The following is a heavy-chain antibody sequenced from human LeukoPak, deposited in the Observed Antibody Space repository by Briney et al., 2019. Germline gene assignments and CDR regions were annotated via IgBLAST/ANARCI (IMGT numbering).Heavy chain of an antibody. V-gene: IGHV3-30*02. J-gene: IGHJ4*02. CDR1: GFMFSEYG. Sequence: PGGSLRLSCAASGFMFSEYGMHWVRQAPGKGLGWGAFIRDDGSNKISADSVKGRFTISRDNSKNTVSLQMNSLRSEDTAIYYCAKDWGARGCCGDYFDYWGQGSLVTVSS. CDR3: AKDWGARGCCGDYFDY. CDR2: IRDDGSNK. D-gene: IGHD6-19*01.